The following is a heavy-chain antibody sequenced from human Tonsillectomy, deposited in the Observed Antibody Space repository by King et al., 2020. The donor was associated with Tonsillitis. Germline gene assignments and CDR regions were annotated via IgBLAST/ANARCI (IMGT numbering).Heavy chain of an antibody. CDR1: GFTFSSYG. CDR2: KSYHGSNI. J-gene: IGHJ4*02. V-gene: IGHV3-33*05. Sequence: VQLVESGGGVVQPGRSLRLSCETSGFTFSSYGMHWVRQAPGKGLEWVAVKSYHGSNIHHTDSVKGRFTISRDNSKNTLYLQMNSLGAEDTAVYYCARERLYNVGWGIDHWGQGTLVTVSS. D-gene: IGHD7-27*01. CDR3: ARERLYNVGWGIDH.